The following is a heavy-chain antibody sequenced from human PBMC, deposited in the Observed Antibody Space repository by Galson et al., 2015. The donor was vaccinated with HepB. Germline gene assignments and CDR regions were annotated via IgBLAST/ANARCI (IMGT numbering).Heavy chain of an antibody. CDR2: ISSSSNSI. D-gene: IGHD3-10*01. Sequence: SLRLSCAASGLTFSDYGMNWVRQAPGKGLEWVSSISSSSNSIHYADSVKGRFTISRDNAKDSLFLQMNSLRAEDSAVYYCARDYRPDFGSGNYYPNYFDPWGQGILVTVSS. CDR1: GLTFSDYG. V-gene: IGHV3-21*01. J-gene: IGHJ5*02. CDR3: ARDYRPDFGSGNYYPNYFDP.